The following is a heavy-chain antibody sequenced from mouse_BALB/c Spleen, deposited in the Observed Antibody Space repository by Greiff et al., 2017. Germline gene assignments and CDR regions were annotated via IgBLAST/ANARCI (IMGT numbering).Heavy chain of an antibody. CDR1: GYTFTSYW. V-gene: IGHV1-7*01. CDR3: ARYDYDEGAVPWFAY. CDR2: INPSTGYT. J-gene: IGHJ3*01. D-gene: IGHD2-4*01. Sequence: QVQLKESGAELAKPGASVKMSCKASGYTFTSYWMHWVKQRPGQGLEWIGYINPSTGYTEYNQKFKDKATLTADKSSSTAYMQLSSLTSEDSAVYYCARYDYDEGAVPWFAYWGQGTLVTVSA.